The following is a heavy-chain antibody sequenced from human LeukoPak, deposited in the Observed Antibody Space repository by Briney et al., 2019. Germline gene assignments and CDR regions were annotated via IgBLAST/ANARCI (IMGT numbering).Heavy chain of an antibody. CDR2: IFPSGST. D-gene: IGHD3-22*01. Sequence: SETLSLTCTVSGGSITTYHWSWIRQPAGKGLEWIGRIFPSGSTNYSPSLKSRVTISVDTSKNQFSLKLSSVTAADTAVYYCGGGIYDSSGYNEYWGQGTLVTVSS. V-gene: IGHV4-4*07. J-gene: IGHJ4*02. CDR3: GGGIYDSSGYNEY. CDR1: GGSITTYH.